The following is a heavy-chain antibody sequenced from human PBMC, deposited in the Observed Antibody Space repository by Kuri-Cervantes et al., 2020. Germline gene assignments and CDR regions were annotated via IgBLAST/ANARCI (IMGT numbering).Heavy chain of an antibody. CDR3: AKEGQLVRGGYYYYYYGMDV. CDR2: IYSGGST. J-gene: IGHJ6*02. CDR1: GFTVSSNY. Sequence: GESLKISCAASGFTVSSNYMSWVRQAPGKGLEWVSVIYSGGSTYYADSVKGRFTISRDNSKDTLYLQMSSLRAEDTAVYYCAKEGQLVRGGYYYYYYGMDVWGQGTTVTVSS. D-gene: IGHD6-6*01. V-gene: IGHV3-53*05.